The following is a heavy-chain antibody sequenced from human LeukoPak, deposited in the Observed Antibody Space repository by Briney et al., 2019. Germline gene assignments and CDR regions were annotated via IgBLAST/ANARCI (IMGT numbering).Heavy chain of an antibody. D-gene: IGHD5-12*01. CDR1: GFTFDDYT. V-gene: IGHV3-43*01. CDR3: AKQGGSGLGATTPYYYYYYMDV. CDR2: ISWDGGST. Sequence: GGSLRLSCAASGFTFDDYTMHWVRQAPGKGLEWVSLISWDGGSTYYADSVKGRFTISRDNSKNSLYLQMNSLRTEDTALYYCAKQGGSGLGATTPYYYYYYMDVWGKGTTVTVSS. J-gene: IGHJ6*03.